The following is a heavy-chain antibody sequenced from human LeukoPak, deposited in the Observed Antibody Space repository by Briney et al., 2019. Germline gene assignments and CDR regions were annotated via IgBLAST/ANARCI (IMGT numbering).Heavy chain of an antibody. D-gene: IGHD4-11*01. J-gene: IGHJ4*02. CDR1: GYSFTSYW. CDR3: LRRIDYGNSFFVH. Sequence: GESLKISCKGSGYSFTSYWIGWVRQMPGKGLEWMAIIDPGNSRARYSQPFEGHVTISVDKSIKTAYLPWTSLKASDTAMYYCLRRIDYGNSFFVHWGQGTLVTVSS. CDR2: IDPGNSRA. V-gene: IGHV5-51*01.